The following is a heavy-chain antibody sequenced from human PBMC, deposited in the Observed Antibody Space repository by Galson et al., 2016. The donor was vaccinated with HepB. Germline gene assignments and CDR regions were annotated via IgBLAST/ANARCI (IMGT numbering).Heavy chain of an antibody. CDR3: ARGYCSGDRCNPIEF. CDR2: MNPSGGTP. Sequence: SVKVSCKASGYTFTDYYIHWVRQAPGQGLEWMGVMNPSGGTPMYAQKFEARVTMTRDTSTSTVYLEISSLRAEDTAVYYCARGYCSGDRCNPIEFWGQGTLVTVSS. D-gene: IGHD2-15*01. V-gene: IGHV1-46*01. J-gene: IGHJ4*02. CDR1: GYTFTDYY.